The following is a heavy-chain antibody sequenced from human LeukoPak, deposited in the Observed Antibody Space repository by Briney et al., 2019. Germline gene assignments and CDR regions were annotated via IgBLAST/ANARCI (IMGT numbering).Heavy chain of an antibody. CDR1: GFTFSSYA. Sequence: GGSLRLSCSASGFTFSSYAMHWVRQAPGKGLEYVSAISSNGGSTYYADSVKGRFTISRDNSKNTLYLQMSSLGAEDTAVYYCVKGTWGLCSSTSCYSGMDVWGRGTTVTVSS. J-gene: IGHJ6*02. V-gene: IGHV3-64D*06. CDR3: VKGTWGLCSSTSCYSGMDV. D-gene: IGHD2-2*01. CDR2: ISSNGGST.